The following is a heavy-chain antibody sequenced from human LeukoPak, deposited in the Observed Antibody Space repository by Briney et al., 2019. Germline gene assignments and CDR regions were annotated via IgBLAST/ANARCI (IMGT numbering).Heavy chain of an antibody. J-gene: IGHJ3*02. CDR2: ISGSGGNT. V-gene: IGHV3-23*01. Sequence: GGSLRLSCAASGFTFSSYAMSWVRQAPGKGLEWVSTISGSGGNTYYADSVKGRFTISRDNSKNTLYLQMNSLRAEDTAVYYCAKDFYFDSSYDAFDIWGQGTMVTVSS. D-gene: IGHD3-22*01. CDR1: GFTFSSYA. CDR3: AKDFYFDSSYDAFDI.